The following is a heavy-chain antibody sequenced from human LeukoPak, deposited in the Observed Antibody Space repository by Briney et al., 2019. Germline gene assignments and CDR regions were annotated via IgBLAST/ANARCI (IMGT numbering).Heavy chain of an antibody. Sequence: GGTLRLSCAASGFTFSSYAMHWVRQAPGKGLEWVAVITYDGSNKYYADSVKGRFYISKDNSKNTLYLQMNSVRAEVTAVYYCARVVIWMAPTELAYCGGDCALGAFDIWGQGTMVTVSS. D-gene: IGHD2-21*02. J-gene: IGHJ3*02. V-gene: IGHV3-30*04. CDR3: ARVVIWMAPTELAYCGGDCALGAFDI. CDR2: ITYDGSNK. CDR1: GFTFSSYA.